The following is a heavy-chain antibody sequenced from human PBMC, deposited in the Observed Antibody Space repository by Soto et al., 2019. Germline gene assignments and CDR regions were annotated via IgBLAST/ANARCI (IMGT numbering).Heavy chain of an antibody. J-gene: IGHJ4*02. CDR3: ARHRGYGPDY. V-gene: IGHV5-10-1*01. CDR2: IDPSDSYT. CDR1: GYSFTTYW. Sequence: GESLKISCKGSGYSFTTYWISWVRQMPGKGLEWMGRIDPSDSYTNYSPSFQGHVTISADKSITTAYLQWSSLRASDTAMYYCARHRGYGPDYWGQGTLVTSPQ. D-gene: IGHD5-18*01.